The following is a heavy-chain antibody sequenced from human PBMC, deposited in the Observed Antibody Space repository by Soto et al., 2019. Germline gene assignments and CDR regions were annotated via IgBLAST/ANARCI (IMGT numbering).Heavy chain of an antibody. D-gene: IGHD4-17*01. CDR1: GFSLNTGGAG. CDR3: AHRGYGDYPRDNWFDP. CDR2: IYWNEDK. Sequence: QITLRESGPTLVKPTQTLTLTCTFSGFSLNTGGAGVGWIRQSPGKALDWLAVIYWNEDKRYSPSLKGRLTITKDTSKNQVVLTMINMDPVDTATYYCAHRGYGDYPRDNWFDPWGQGTLVTVSS. J-gene: IGHJ5*02. V-gene: IGHV2-5*01.